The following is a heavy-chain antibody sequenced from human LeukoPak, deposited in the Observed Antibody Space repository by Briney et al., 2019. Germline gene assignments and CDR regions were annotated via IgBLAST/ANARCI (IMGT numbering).Heavy chain of an antibody. CDR1: GFNFSNYE. V-gene: IGHV3-48*03. CDR2: ISSSGRTM. D-gene: IGHD3-9*01. Sequence: GGSLRLSCAASGFNFSNYEMNWVRQAPGKGLEWVSYISSSGRTMYYADSVKGRFTISRDNAKNSLYLQMNSLRADDTAVYYCAREFRTDYDILTGPRSRWFDPWGQGTLVTVSS. CDR3: AREFRTDYDILTGPRSRWFDP. J-gene: IGHJ5*02.